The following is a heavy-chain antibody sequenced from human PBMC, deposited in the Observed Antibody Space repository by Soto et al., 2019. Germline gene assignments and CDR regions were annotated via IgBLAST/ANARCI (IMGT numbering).Heavy chain of an antibody. Sequence: QVQLVESGGGVVQPGRSLRLSCAAYGFTFSSNGMHWVRQAPGKGLEWVAVISYDGSNKYYADSVKGRFTISRDNSKNTLYLQMNSLRAEDTAVYYCARGIAVAGTYYYYGMDVWGQGTTVTVSS. D-gene: IGHD6-19*01. V-gene: IGHV3-30*03. CDR2: ISYDGSNK. CDR1: GFTFSSNG. CDR3: ARGIAVAGTYYYYGMDV. J-gene: IGHJ6*02.